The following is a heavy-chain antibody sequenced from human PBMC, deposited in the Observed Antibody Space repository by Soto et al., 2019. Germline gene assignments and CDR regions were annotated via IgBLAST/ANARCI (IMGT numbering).Heavy chain of an antibody. CDR1: GGSFSDNY. CDR2: INHSGST. Sequence: QVQVRQWGAGLLKPSEALSLTCAVYGGSFSDNYWSWIRQPPGKGLEWLGEINHSGSTNHNPSLNSRVTILADTSKKQFSLKLSSVTAADTAVFYCARGRGEIQGPWGQGTLVTVSS. CDR3: ARGRGEIQGP. J-gene: IGHJ5*02. D-gene: IGHD3-16*01. V-gene: IGHV4-34*01.